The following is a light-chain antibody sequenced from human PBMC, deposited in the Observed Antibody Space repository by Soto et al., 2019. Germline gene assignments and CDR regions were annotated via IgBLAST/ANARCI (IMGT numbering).Light chain of an antibody. CDR1: QSLSSGY. J-gene: IGKJ1*01. CDR3: QQYGATPWT. CDR2: GAS. V-gene: IGKV3-20*01. Sequence: IVLTQSPGTLSLSPGESATLSCRASQSLSSGYLAWYQQKPGQAPRLLIYGASSRPIGIPDRFSGSASGTDFTLTISRLDPEDFAMYYCQQYGATPWTFGQGTNVEVK.